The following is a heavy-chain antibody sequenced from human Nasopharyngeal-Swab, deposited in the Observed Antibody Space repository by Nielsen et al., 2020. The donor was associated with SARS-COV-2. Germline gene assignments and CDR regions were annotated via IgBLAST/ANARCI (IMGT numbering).Heavy chain of an antibody. CDR3: ARDSTPVYYYYYMDV. CDR1: GGSISSYY. V-gene: IGHV4-59*01. J-gene: IGHJ6*03. CDR2: IYYSGST. Sequence: GSLRLSCTVSGGSISSYYWSWIRQPPGKGLEWIGYIYYSGSTNYNPSLKSRVTISVDTSKNQFSLKLSSVTAADTAVYYCARDSTPVYYYYYMDVWGKGTTATVSS. D-gene: IGHD2-15*01.